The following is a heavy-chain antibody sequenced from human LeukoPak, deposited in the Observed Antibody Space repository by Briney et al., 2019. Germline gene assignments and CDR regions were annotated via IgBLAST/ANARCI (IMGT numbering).Heavy chain of an antibody. CDR3: ARVVVVAALSGWFDP. CDR2: INWSGTYI. V-gene: IGHV3-20*04. D-gene: IGHD2-15*01. Sequence: PGGSLRLSCAASGFKFDDYEMTWVRQGPGKGLEWVSRINWSGTYIFYSDSVRGRFTISRDNAKNSLYLQMNSLRAEDTALYYCARVVVVAALSGWFDPWGQGTLVTVSS. CDR1: GFKFDDYE. J-gene: IGHJ5*02.